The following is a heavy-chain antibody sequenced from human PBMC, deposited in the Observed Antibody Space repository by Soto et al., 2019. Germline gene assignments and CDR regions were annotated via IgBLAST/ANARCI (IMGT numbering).Heavy chain of an antibody. CDR2: IKSKTDGGTT. J-gene: IGHJ6*02. V-gene: IGHV3-15*07. CDR3: TTDGPSPVYYDSSGYRYYYYYYGMDV. D-gene: IGHD3-22*01. CDR1: GFTFSNAW. Sequence: LRLSCAASGFTFSNAWMNWVRQAPGKGLEWVGRIKSKTDGGTTDYAAPVKGRFTISRDDSKNTLYLQMNSLKTEDTAVYYCTTDGPSPVYYDSSGYRYYYYYYGMDVWGQGTTVTVSS.